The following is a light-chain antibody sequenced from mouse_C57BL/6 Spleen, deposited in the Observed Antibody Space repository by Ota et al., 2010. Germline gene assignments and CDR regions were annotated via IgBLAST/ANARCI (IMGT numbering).Light chain of an antibody. V-gene: IGKV17-121*01. J-gene: IGKJ2*01. Sequence: VPTSPASLSMAIGEKYTIRCITGTDIDDDMNWYQQKPRGKPSLKAPLFSEGSTLRPGVPSRFSSSGYGTDFVFTIEYMFSEDVADYYCLQSDNLPYTFGGGTRLEIK. CDR3: LQSDNLPYT. CDR1: TDIDDD. CDR2: EGS.